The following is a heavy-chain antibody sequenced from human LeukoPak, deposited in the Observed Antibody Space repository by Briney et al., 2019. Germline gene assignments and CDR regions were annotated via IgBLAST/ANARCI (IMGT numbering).Heavy chain of an antibody. D-gene: IGHD2-2*01. V-gene: IGHV1-2*02. Sequence: AASVKVSCKASGYTFISYSMNWVRQAPGQGLEWMGWINPHSGGTNYAQKFQGGVTMTRDTSITTAYMELSSLRSDDTAVYYCARDVGEYCSSTNCYASHYWGQGTLVTVSS. J-gene: IGHJ4*02. CDR3: ARDVGEYCSSTNCYASHY. CDR1: GYTFISYS. CDR2: INPHSGGT.